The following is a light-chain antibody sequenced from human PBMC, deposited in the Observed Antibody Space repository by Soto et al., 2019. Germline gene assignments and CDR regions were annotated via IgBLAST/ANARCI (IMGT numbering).Light chain of an antibody. CDR3: QPYGSSPLT. J-gene: IGKJ4*01. CDR1: QSVTASY. V-gene: IGKV3-20*01. CDR2: GAS. Sequence: EIVLTQSPGTLSLPPVERATLSCRASQSVTASYLAWYHQKPGQAPKLLIYGASSRATGIPDRFSGSGSGTDFNLIINRVEPEDFAVYYCQPYGSSPLTFGGGTKVEIK.